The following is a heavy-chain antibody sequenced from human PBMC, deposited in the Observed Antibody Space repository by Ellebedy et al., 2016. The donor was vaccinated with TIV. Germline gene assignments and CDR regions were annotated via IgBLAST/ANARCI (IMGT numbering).Heavy chain of an antibody. D-gene: IGHD4-17*01. CDR2: ISTYGVYT. CDR3: AKYLTTGINRWFDP. Sequence: PGGSLRLSCAASGFTFNSYAMNWVSQAPGKGLEWISNISTYGVYTYYADAVKGRFTISRDNSKNTMYLQMNSLKAEDTSLYYCAKYLTTGINRWFDPWGQGTLVTVSS. J-gene: IGHJ5*02. CDR1: GFTFNSYA. V-gene: IGHV3-23*01.